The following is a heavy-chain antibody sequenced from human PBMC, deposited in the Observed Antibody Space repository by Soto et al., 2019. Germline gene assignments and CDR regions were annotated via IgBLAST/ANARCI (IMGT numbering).Heavy chain of an antibody. CDR3: ARNGQTYDYYFFDN. Sequence: QVQLVQSGAEVKKPGASLKVSCKASGYTLTHYYMHWVRQAPGQGPEWVGVINPSTLVTSYAQKFQGRVTMTRDTSTSTVYMELNSLISEDTAVYYCARNGQTYDYYFFDNWGQGTLVTVSS. D-gene: IGHD5-12*01. V-gene: IGHV1-46*01. CDR2: INPSTLVT. CDR1: GYTLTHYY. J-gene: IGHJ4*02.